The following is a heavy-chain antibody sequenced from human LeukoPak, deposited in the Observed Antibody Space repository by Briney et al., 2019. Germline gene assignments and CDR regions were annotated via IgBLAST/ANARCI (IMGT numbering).Heavy chain of an antibody. CDR3: AKDRPSGWELLGANGPFDY. D-gene: IGHD1-26*01. CDR2: ISGSGGST. V-gene: IGHV3-23*01. CDR1: GFTFSSYA. Sequence: PGGSLRLSCAASGFTFSSYAVSWVRQAPGKGLEWVSAISGSGGSTYYADSVKGRFTISRDNSKNTLYLQMNSLRAEDTAVYYCAKDRPSGWELLGANGPFDYWGQGTLVTVSS. J-gene: IGHJ4*02.